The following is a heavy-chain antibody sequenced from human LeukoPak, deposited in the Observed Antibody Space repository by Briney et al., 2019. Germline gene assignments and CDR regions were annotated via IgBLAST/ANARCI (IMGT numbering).Heavy chain of an antibody. CDR1: RFSFSDYS. CDR2: ISPRSSYR. Sequence: GGSLRLSCAASRFSFSDYSINWVRQAPGKGLEWVSSISPRSSYRYYADSVKGRFTISRDNAKNSLNLQMNSLRAEDTAVYYCARGWGCRSMSCYPDYWGQGTLVTVSS. J-gene: IGHJ4*02. CDR3: ARGWGCRSMSCYPDY. V-gene: IGHV3-21*01. D-gene: IGHD2-2*01.